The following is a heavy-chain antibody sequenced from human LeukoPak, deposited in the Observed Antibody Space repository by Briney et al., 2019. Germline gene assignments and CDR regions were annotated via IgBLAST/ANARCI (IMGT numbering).Heavy chain of an antibody. CDR1: GLILSKYA. J-gene: IGHJ4*02. CDR2: ISYDESNK. V-gene: IGHV3-30-3*01. D-gene: IGHD1-7*01. CDR3: ARGPRITGTGAGIDY. Sequence: GGSLRLSCAASGLILSKYAMHWVRQAPGKGLEWVTVISYDESNKYYADSVKGRFTISRDNSKNTLYLQMDSLRVEDTALYYCARGPRITGTGAGIDYWGQGTLVTVSS.